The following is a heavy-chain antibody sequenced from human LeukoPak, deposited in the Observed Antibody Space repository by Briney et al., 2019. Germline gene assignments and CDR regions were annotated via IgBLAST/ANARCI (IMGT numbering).Heavy chain of an antibody. CDR1: GGSFSGYY. CDR3: ARTLYGDRFDY. D-gene: IGHD4-17*01. V-gene: IGHV4-34*01. J-gene: IGHJ4*02. CDR2: INHSGST. Sequence: PSETLSLTCAVYGGSFSGYYWNWIRQPPGKGLEWIGEINHSGSTNYNPSLKSRVTISVDTSKNQFSLKLSSVTAADTAVYYCARTLYGDRFDYWGQGTLVTVSS.